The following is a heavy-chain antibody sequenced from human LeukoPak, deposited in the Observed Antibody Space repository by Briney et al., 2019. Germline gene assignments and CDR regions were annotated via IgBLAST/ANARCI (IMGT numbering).Heavy chain of an antibody. D-gene: IGHD3-10*01. CDR1: GGSISSGGYY. Sequence: PSETLSLTCTVSGGSISSGGYYWSWIRQHPGKGLEWIGYIYYSGSTYYNPSLKSRVTISVDTSKNQFSLKLSSVTAADTAVYYCARAPGGGFGELLFPYYFDYWGQGTLVTVSS. CDR2: IYYSGST. CDR3: ARAPGGGFGELLFPYYFDY. J-gene: IGHJ4*02. V-gene: IGHV4-31*03.